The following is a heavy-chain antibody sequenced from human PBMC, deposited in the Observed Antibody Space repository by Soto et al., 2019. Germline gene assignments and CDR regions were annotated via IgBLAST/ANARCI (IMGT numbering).Heavy chain of an antibody. V-gene: IGHV3-66*01. CDR2: IYSGGST. Sequence: EVQLVESGGGLVQPGGSLRLSCAASGFTVSTKYMSWVRQAPGKGLEWVSVIYSGGSTFYADSVRGRFTISRDNSKNTLNLQMNSLRAEDTAVYYCARDPWAADYWGQGTLGTVSS. CDR3: ARDPWAADY. D-gene: IGHD3-16*01. J-gene: IGHJ4*02. CDR1: GFTVSTKY.